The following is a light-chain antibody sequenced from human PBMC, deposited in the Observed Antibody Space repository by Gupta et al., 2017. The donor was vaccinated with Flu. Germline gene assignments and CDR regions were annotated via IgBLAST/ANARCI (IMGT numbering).Light chain of an antibody. J-gene: IGLJ2*01. CDR1: SSDVGGYNY. CDR3: SSYTGSSRVV. CDR2: EVS. Sequence: QSALTQPASVSGSPGSSITISCTGTSSDVGGYNYVSWYQQHPGKAPKLMIYEVSNRPSGVSNRFSGSKSGNTASLTISGLQAEDEADYYCSSYTGSSRVVFGGGTKLTVL. V-gene: IGLV2-14*01.